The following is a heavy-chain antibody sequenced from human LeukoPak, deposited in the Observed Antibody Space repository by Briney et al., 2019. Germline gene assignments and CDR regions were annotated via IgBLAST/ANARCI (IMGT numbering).Heavy chain of an antibody. D-gene: IGHD3-10*01. J-gene: IGHJ4*02. V-gene: IGHV3-21*04. CDR2: ISSSSSYI. CDR3: AKDGGPYGSENYYRND. CDR1: GFTFSSYS. Sequence: GGSLRLSCAASGFTFSSYSMNWVRQAPGKGLEWVSSISSSSSYIYYADSVKGRFTISRDNSRNTVFLQMNSPTAEDTAVYYCAKDGGPYGSENYYRNDWGQGTLVTVSS.